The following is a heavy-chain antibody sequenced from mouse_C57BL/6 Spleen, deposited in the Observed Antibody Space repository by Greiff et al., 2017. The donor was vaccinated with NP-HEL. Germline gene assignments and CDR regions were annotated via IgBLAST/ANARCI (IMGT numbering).Heavy chain of an antibody. V-gene: IGHV1-69*01. D-gene: IGHD1-1*01. CDR2: IDPSDSYT. CDR1: GYTFTSYW. Sequence: QVQLQQPGAELVMPGASVKLSCKASGYTFTSYWMHWVKQRPGQGLEWIGEIDPSDSYTNYNQKFKGKSTLTVDKSSSTAYMQLSSLTSEDSAVYYCAIYGSSQYAMDYWGQGTSVTVSS. CDR3: AIYGSSQYAMDY. J-gene: IGHJ4*01.